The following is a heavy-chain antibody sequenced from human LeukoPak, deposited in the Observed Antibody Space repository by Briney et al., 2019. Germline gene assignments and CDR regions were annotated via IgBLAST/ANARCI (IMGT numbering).Heavy chain of an antibody. CDR1: GFTFTTYW. D-gene: IGHD1-26*01. CDR2: IKQDGTEK. CDR3: ARARKWELPLPKIRRGYYFDY. Sequence: GGSLRLSCAASGFTFTTYWMSWVRQAPGKGLEWVANIKQDGTEKYYVDSVKGRFTISRDNAKNSLYLQMNSLRVEDTAVYYCARARKWELPLPKIRRGYYFDYWGQGTLVTVSS. V-gene: IGHV3-7*01. J-gene: IGHJ4*02.